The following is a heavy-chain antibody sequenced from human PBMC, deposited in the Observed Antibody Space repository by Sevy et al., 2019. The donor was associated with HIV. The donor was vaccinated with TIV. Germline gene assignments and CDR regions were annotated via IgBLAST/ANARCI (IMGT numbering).Heavy chain of an antibody. V-gene: IGHV3-48*03. J-gene: IGHJ4*02. CDR2: IGSSGPPT. CDR1: GFTFSSYE. Sequence: GGSLRLSCAVSGFTFSSYEMNWVRQAPGKGLEWVAYIGSSGPPTSYADSVKGRFTISRDNAKNLLYLQMNSLRAEDTAVYYCARLLRWSDYWGQGTLVTVSS. D-gene: IGHD4-17*01. CDR3: ARLLRWSDY.